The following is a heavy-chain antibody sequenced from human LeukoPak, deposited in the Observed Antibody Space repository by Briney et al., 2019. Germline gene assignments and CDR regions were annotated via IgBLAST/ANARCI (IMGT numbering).Heavy chain of an antibody. CDR1: GFTFSSYT. CDR2: INGGSSYI. V-gene: IGHV3-21*01. CDR3: ARELKIPYSGSWYQFDY. J-gene: IGHJ4*02. Sequence: GGSLRLSCAASGFTFSSYTMNWVRQAPGKGLEWVSSINGGSSYIYYADSVRGRFTISRDNAKNSLYLQMNSLGAEDTAVYYCARELKIPYSGSWYQFDYWGQGTLVTVSS. D-gene: IGHD6-13*01.